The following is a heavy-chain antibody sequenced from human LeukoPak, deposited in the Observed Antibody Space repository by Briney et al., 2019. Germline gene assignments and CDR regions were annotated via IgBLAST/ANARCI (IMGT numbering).Heavy chain of an antibody. CDR1: GDFISTYY. CDR3: ARDPSD. V-gene: IGHV4-4*07. Sequence: PSETLSLTCTVSGDFISTYYWSWIRQPAGKGLEWVGRIYTSGTTNYNPSLKSRVTMSVDTSKNQFSLKLSSVTAADTAVYYCARDPSDWGQGILVTVSS. J-gene: IGHJ4*02. CDR2: IYTSGTT.